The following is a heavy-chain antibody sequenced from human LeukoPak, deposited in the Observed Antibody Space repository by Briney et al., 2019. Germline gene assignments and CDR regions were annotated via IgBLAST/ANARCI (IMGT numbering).Heavy chain of an antibody. CDR1: GGSISSSF. Sequence: PPETLCPTRRVSGGSISSSFGSRIGQPPGKGLEWIGEINHSGSTNYNPSLKSRVTISVDTSKNQFSLKLSSVTAADTAVYYCARAVESGSDPLGWFEPSGQGQLLTVSS. CDR3: ARAVESGSDPLGWFEP. V-gene: IGHV4-34*01. CDR2: INHSGST. J-gene: IGHJ5*02. D-gene: IGHD1-26*01.